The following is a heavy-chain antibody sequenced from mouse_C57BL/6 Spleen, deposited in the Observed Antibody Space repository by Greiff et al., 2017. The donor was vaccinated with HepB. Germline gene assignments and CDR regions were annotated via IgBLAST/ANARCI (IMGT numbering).Heavy chain of an antibody. J-gene: IGHJ2*01. V-gene: IGHV1-69*01. CDR1: GYTFTSYW. Sequence: QVQLKQSGAELVMPGASVKLSCKASGYTFTSYWMHWVKQRPGQGLEWIGEIDPSDSYTNYNQKFKGKSTLTVDKSSSTAYMQLSSLTSEDSAVYYCARGRGDYFDYWGQGTTLTVSS. CDR3: ARGRGDYFDY. CDR2: IDPSDSYT.